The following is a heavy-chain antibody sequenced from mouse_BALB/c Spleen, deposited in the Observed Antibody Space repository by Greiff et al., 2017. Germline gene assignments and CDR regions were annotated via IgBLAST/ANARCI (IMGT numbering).Heavy chain of an antibody. CDR2: ISDGGSYT. CDR1: GFTFSDYY. Sequence: EVHLVESGGGLVKPGGSLKLSCAASGFTFSDYYMYWVRQTPEKRLEWVATISDGGSYTYYPDSVKGRFTISRDNAKNNLYLQMSSLKSEDTAMYYCARDGDGGWFAYWGQGTLVTVSA. CDR3: ARDGDGGWFAY. V-gene: IGHV5-4*02. J-gene: IGHJ3*01.